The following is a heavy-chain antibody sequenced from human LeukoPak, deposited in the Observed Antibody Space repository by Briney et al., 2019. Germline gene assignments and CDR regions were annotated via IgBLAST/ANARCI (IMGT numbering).Heavy chain of an antibody. CDR2: IYDSETT. V-gene: IGHV4-39*01. CDR1: GGSISSSSYY. Sequence: SETLCLTCAVSGGSISSSSYYWGWIRQSPGKGLEWIGGIYDSETTYYNPSLNSRVSISVDTSKNQSSLKLSSVTAADAPVYYRARQAHSSGWTSHFDYWGQGTLVTVS. D-gene: IGHD6-19*01. J-gene: IGHJ4*02. CDR3: ARQAHSSGWTSHFDY.